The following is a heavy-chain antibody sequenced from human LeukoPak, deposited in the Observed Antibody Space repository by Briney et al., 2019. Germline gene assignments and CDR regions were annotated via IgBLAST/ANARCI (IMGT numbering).Heavy chain of an antibody. J-gene: IGHJ6*02. CDR1: RFTFSSYW. CDR3: ARDFGYCSGGSCYSGPRYGMDV. Sequence: GGALRLSCAASRFTFSSYWMSWVRQAPGKGLEWVANIKQDGSEKYYVDSVKGRFTISRDNAKNSLYLQMNSLRAEDTAVYYCARDFGYCSGGSCYSGPRYGMDVWGQGTTVTVSS. V-gene: IGHV3-7*03. D-gene: IGHD2-15*01. CDR2: IKQDGSEK.